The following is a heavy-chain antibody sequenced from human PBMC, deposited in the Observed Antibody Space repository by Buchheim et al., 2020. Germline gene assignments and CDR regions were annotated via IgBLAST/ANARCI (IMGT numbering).Heavy chain of an antibody. J-gene: IGHJ4*02. CDR2: ISRTGDGT. Sequence: EVQLLQSGGGLVQPGGSLRLSCAVSGFTFRIYDMTWVRQAPGKGLEWVSSISRTGDGTTYADSVKGRFTISRDNSKNTLYLQMNSLRAEDTAVYYCARSVNWNQDYWGQGTL. CDR1: GFTFRIYD. D-gene: IGHD1-1*01. CDR3: ARSVNWNQDY. V-gene: IGHV3-23*01.